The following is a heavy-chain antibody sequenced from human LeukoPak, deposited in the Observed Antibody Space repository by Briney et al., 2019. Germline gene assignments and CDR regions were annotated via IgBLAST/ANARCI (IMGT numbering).Heavy chain of an antibody. Sequence: GGSLRLSCAASGFTFSSYGMHWVRQTAGKGLEWVTFIRSGGHEKYYADSVKGRFAISRDNSKNTLYLQMNSLRAEDTAVYYCARVVSPNYYDSSGYYYFDYWGQGTLVTVSS. D-gene: IGHD3-22*01. V-gene: IGHV3-30*02. CDR1: GFTFSSYG. CDR2: IRSGGHEK. CDR3: ARVVSPNYYDSSGYYYFDY. J-gene: IGHJ4*02.